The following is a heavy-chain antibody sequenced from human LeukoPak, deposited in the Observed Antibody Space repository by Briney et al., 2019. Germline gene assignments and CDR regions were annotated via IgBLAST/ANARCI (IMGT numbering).Heavy chain of an antibody. Sequence: PSETLSLTCTVSGGSISSGGYYWSWIQQPPGKGLEWIGYIYHSGSTYYNPSLKSRVTISVDTSKNQFSLKLNSVTAADTAVYYCASGVTIFGVVEFMDVWGKGTTVTVSS. CDR1: GGSISSGGYY. V-gene: IGHV4-61*08. J-gene: IGHJ6*03. D-gene: IGHD3-3*01. CDR3: ASGVTIFGVVEFMDV. CDR2: IYHSGST.